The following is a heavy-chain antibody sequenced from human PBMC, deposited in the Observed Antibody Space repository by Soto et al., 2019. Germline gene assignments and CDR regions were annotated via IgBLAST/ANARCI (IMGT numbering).Heavy chain of an antibody. CDR3: VCFECGRTAVVTAMEANGY. V-gene: IGHV3-74*01. CDR1: GFTFSNYW. J-gene: IGHJ4*02. CDR2: VNSDESST. D-gene: IGHD2-21*02. Sequence: GGSLRLSCAASGFTFSNYWMHWVRQGPGKGLVWVSRVNSDESSTSYADSVKGRFTISRDNAKNTPYLQMSSLRFEDTALYYCVCFECGRTAVVTAMEANGYWGQGTLVTVSS.